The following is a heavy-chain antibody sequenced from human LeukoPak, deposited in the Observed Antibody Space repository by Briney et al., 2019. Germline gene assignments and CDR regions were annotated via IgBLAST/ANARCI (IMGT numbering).Heavy chain of an antibody. Sequence: PSETLSLTCTVSGGSISSYYWSWIRQPPGKGLEWIGYIYYSGSTNYNPSLKSRVTISVDTSKNQFSLKLSSVTAADTAVYYCARGGAAAGIETHATSFDYWGQGTLVTVSS. V-gene: IGHV4-59*01. D-gene: IGHD6-13*01. CDR2: IYYSGST. CDR3: ARGGAAAGIETHATSFDY. J-gene: IGHJ4*02. CDR1: GGSISSYY.